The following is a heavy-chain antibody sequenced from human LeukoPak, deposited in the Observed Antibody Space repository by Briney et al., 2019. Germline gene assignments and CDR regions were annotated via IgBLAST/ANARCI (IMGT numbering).Heavy chain of an antibody. D-gene: IGHD1-1*01. CDR1: GGSISSSSYY. J-gene: IGHJ4*02. Sequence: SETLSLTCTVSGGSISSSSYYWGWIRQPPGKGLEWIGSIYYSGSTYYNPSLKSRVTISVDTSKNQFSLKLSSVAAADTAVYYCARYFGTTGTPNYWGQGTLVTVSS. CDR2: IYYSGST. V-gene: IGHV4-39*01. CDR3: ARYFGTTGTPNY.